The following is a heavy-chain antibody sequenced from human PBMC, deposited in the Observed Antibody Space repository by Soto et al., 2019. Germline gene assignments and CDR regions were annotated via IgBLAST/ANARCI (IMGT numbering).Heavy chain of an antibody. CDR2: ISYDGSNK. V-gene: IGHV3-30-3*01. Sequence: PGGSLRLSCAASGFTFSSYAMHWVRQAPGKGLEWVAVISYDGSNKYYADSVKGRFTISRDNSKNTLYLQMNSLRAEDTAVYYCARLDRVPGVVTAIVGAFDIWGQGTMVTVSS. CDR3: ARLDRVPGVVTAIVGAFDI. J-gene: IGHJ3*02. D-gene: IGHD2-21*02. CDR1: GFTFSSYA.